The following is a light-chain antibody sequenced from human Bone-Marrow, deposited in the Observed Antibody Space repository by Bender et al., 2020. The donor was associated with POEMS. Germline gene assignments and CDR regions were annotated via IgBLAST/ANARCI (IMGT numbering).Light chain of an antibody. CDR1: NLGDKY. Sequence: SYKLTQPPSVSVSPGQTATITCSGDNLGDKYVRWYQQKPGQSPAMVIYQDKNRPSGIPERFSGSNSGSTATLTVSGTQAMDEADYYCQTWGAAVAIRFGGGTKLTVL. CDR3: QTWGAAVAIR. V-gene: IGLV3-1*01. CDR2: QDK. J-gene: IGLJ2*01.